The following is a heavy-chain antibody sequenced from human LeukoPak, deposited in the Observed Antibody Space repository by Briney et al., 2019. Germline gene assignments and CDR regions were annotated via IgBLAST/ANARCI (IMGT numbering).Heavy chain of an antibody. J-gene: IGHJ3*02. CDR1: GFTFSSYS. CDR3: ARGSMVRGVADAFDI. CDR2: ISSSSSYI. D-gene: IGHD3-10*01. Sequence: GGSLRLSCAASGFTFSSYSMNWVRQAPGKGLEWASSISSSSSYIDYADSVNGRFTISRDNAKNSLYLRMNSLRAEDTAVYYCARGSMVRGVADAFDIWGQGTMVTVSS. V-gene: IGHV3-21*01.